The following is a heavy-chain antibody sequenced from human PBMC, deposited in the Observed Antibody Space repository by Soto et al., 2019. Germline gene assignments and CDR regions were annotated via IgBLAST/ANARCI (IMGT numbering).Heavy chain of an antibody. J-gene: IGHJ4*02. CDR3: AKDLGTAMAPFDY. CDR1: GFTFSSYG. V-gene: IGHV3-30*18. D-gene: IGHD5-18*01. Sequence: GGSLRLSCAASGFTFSSYGMHWVRQAPGKGLEWVAVISYDGSNKYYADSVKGRFTISRDNSKNTLYLQMNSLRAEDTAVYYCAKDLGTAMAPFDYWGQGTLVTVSS. CDR2: ISYDGSNK.